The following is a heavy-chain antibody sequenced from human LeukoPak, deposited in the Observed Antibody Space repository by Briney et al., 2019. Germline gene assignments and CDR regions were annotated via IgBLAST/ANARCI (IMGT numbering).Heavy chain of an antibody. CDR2: IYHSGST. J-gene: IGHJ4*02. CDR1: GYSISSGYY. V-gene: IGHV4-38-2*02. D-gene: IGHD6-13*01. CDR3: ARGWEIGSSF. Sequence: SETLSLTCTVSGYSISSGYYWGWIRQPPGKGLEWIGSIYHSGSTYYNPSLKSRVTISVDTSKNQFSLKLSSVTAADTAVYYCARGWEIGSSFWGQGTLVTVSS.